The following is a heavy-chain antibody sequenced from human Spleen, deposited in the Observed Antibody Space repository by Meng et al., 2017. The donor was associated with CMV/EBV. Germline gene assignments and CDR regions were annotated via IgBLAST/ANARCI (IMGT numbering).Heavy chain of an antibody. Sequence: GALRLPWSVSGVPFSTYGMHWVRQAPGKGLQWVAFILYDGSNKYYVDSVKGRFTISRDNSKKMLYLQMNNLRAEDTAVYYCAKDQREGYQLLYGMDVWGQGTTVTVSS. CDR1: GVPFSTYG. J-gene: IGHJ6*02. V-gene: IGHV3-30*02. CDR3: AKDQREGYQLLYGMDV. CDR2: ILYDGSNK. D-gene: IGHD2-2*01.